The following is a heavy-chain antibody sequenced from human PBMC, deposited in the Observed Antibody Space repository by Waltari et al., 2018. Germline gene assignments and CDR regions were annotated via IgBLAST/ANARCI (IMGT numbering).Heavy chain of an antibody. CDR1: GFTFSSYA. J-gene: IGHJ3*02. CDR3: AKVRTADDAFDI. D-gene: IGHD2-21*02. CDR2: IYSGGST. V-gene: IGHV3-23*03. Sequence: EVQLLESGGGLVQPGGSLRLSCAASGFTFSSYAMSWVRQAPGKGLEWVSVIYSGGSTYYADSVKGRFTISRDNSKNTLYLQMNSLRAEDTAVYYCAKVRTADDAFDIWGQGTMVTVSS.